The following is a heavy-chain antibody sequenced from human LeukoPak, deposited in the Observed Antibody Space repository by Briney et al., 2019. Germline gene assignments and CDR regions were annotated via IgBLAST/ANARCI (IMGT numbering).Heavy chain of an antibody. D-gene: IGHD3-22*01. CDR2: IYYSGST. V-gene: IGHV4-39*01. CDR3: AANYYDSSGQFDY. Sequence: PSETLSLTCTVSGGSISSSSYYWGWIRQPPGKGLEWIGSIYYSGSTYYNPSLKSRVTISVDTSKNQFSLKLSSVTAADTAVYYCAANYYDSSGQFDYWGQGTLVTVSS. J-gene: IGHJ4*02. CDR1: GGSISSSSYY.